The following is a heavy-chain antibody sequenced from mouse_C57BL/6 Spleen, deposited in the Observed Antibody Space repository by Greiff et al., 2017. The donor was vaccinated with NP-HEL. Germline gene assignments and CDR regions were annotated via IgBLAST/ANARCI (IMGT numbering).Heavy chain of an antibody. J-gene: IGHJ4*01. D-gene: IGHD1-1*01. Sequence: VQLQQSGAELVRPGASVKMSCKASGYTFTSYNMHWVKQTPRQGLEWIGAIYPGNGDTSYNQKFKGKATLIVDKSSSTADMQLSSLTSEDSAVYFCARSYGSTSYAMDYWGQGTSVTVSS. V-gene: IGHV1-12*01. CDR3: ARSYGSTSYAMDY. CDR2: IYPGNGDT. CDR1: GYTFTSYN.